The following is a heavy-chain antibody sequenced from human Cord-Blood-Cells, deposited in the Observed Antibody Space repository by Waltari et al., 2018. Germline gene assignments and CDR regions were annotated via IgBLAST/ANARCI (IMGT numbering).Heavy chain of an antibody. J-gene: IGHJ5*02. Sequence: EVQLVESGGGLVQPGVSLRLYCAASGFTFSSYAMSWVRQAPGKGLEWVSAISGSGGSTYYADSVKGRFTISRDNSKNTLYLQMNSLRAEDTAVYYCAKAPDYDFWSGYYTWFDPWGQGTLVTVSS. CDR3: AKAPDYDFWSGYYTWFDP. CDR1: GFTFSSYA. CDR2: ISGSGGST. D-gene: IGHD3-3*01. V-gene: IGHV3-23*04.